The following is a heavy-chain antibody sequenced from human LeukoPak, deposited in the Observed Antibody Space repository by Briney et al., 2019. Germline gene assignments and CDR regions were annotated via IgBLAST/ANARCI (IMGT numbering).Heavy chain of an antibody. D-gene: IGHD5-12*01. CDR1: GFTFSSYA. J-gene: IGHJ4*02. Sequence: GSLRLSCAASGFTFSSYAMSWVRQAPGKGLEWVSAISGSGDSIYYADSVKGRFTISRDNSKNTLYLQMNSLRAEDTAVYYCAKILYSGYDNEVFDYWGQGTLVTVSS. V-gene: IGHV3-23*01. CDR2: ISGSGDSI. CDR3: AKILYSGYDNEVFDY.